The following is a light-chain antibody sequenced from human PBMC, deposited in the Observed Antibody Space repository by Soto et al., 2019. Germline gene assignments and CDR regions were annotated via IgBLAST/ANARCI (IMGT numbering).Light chain of an antibody. CDR3: CSYAGSYTLV. CDR1: SSDVGGYNY. Sequence: QSALTQPRSVSGSPGQSVTISCTGTSSDVGGYNYVSWYQQHPGKAPKLMIYDVSKRPSWVPDRFSGSKSGNTASLTISGLQAKDEADYYCCSYAGSYTLVFGGGTKLTVL. CDR2: DVS. J-gene: IGLJ3*02. V-gene: IGLV2-11*01.